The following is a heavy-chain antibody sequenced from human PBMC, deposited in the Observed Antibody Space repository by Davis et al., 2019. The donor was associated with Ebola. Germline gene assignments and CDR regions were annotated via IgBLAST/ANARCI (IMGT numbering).Heavy chain of an antibody. CDR2: SNPSGGST. CDR1: GYTFTSYG. Sequence: AASVKVSCKASGYTFTSYGISWVRQAPGQGLEWMGISNPSGGSTSYAQKFQGRGTMTRDTSTSTVYMELSSLRSEDTAVYYCARGWQLVSVLDYWGQGTLVTVSS. J-gene: IGHJ4*02. CDR3: ARGWQLVSVLDY. V-gene: IGHV1-46*01. D-gene: IGHD6-6*01.